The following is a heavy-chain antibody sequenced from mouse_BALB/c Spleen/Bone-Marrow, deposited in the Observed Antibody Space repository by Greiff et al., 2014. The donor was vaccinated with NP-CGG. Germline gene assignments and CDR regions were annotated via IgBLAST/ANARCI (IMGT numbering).Heavy chain of an antibody. CDR1: GFTFSSFG. J-gene: IGHJ2*01. CDR3: ARLRRYYGYFDY. CDR2: ISSGSSTI. D-gene: IGHD1-1*01. V-gene: IGHV5-17*02. Sequence: DVHLVESGGGLVQPGGSRKLSCAASGFTFSSFGMHWVRQAPEKGLEWVAYISSGSSTIYYADTVKGRFTISRDNPKNTLFLQMTSLRSEDTAMYYCARLRRYYGYFDYWGQGTTLTVPS.